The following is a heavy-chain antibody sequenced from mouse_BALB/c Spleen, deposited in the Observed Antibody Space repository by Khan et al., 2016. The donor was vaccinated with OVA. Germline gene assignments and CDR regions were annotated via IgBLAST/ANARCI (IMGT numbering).Heavy chain of an antibody. CDR1: GFNIKDTY. CDR3: ARGGWSYAMDY. D-gene: IGHD1-1*02. V-gene: IGHV14-3*02. J-gene: IGHJ4*01. Sequence: VQLQQSGAELVKPGASVKLSCTASGFNIKDTYVHWVNQRPEQGLEWIGRIDPANGNTKYDPKFQGKATITADTSSTTAYLHLSSLTSEDTAVYYCARGGWSYAMDYWGQGTSVTVSS. CDR2: IDPANGNT.